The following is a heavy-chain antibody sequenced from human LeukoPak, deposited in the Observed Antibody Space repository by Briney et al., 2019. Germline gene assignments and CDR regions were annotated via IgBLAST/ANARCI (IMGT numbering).Heavy chain of an antibody. CDR1: GFTFSSYG. J-gene: IGHJ4*02. CDR3: ARDGAYHSSGYYFDY. V-gene: IGHV3-30*03. Sequence: EGSLRLSCAASGFTFSSYGMHWVRQAPGKGLEWVAVISYDGSNKYYADSVKGRFTISRDNAKNSLYLQMNSLRAEDTAVYYCARDGAYHSSGYYFDYWGQGTLVTVPS. CDR2: ISYDGSNK. D-gene: IGHD3-22*01.